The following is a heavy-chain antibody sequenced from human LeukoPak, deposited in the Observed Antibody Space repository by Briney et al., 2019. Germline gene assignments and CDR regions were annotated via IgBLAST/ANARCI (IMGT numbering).Heavy chain of an antibody. Sequence: GGSLRLSCAASGFTLSSYAMSWVRQPPGQGLVWVARITSDGSSTAYAESVKGRFTISRDNAKNTLYLQMNSLRAEDTAVYYCARDWYHAIDYWGQGTLVTVSS. CDR3: ARDWYHAIDY. V-gene: IGHV3-74*03. CDR2: ITSDGSST. CDR1: GFTLSSYA. D-gene: IGHD2-2*01. J-gene: IGHJ4*02.